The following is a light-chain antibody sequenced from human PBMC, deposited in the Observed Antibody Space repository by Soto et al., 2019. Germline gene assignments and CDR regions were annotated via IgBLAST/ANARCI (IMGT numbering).Light chain of an antibody. J-gene: IGKJ4*01. CDR3: QQYDNLPLT. V-gene: IGKV1-33*01. Sequence: DIQMTQSPSSLSASVGDRVTITCQASQDIKNYLNWYQQKSGKAPKLLIYDASDLETGVPSRFSGNGSGTDFTFTINSLQPEDIATYYCQQYDNLPLTFGGGTKVEIK. CDR1: QDIKNY. CDR2: DAS.